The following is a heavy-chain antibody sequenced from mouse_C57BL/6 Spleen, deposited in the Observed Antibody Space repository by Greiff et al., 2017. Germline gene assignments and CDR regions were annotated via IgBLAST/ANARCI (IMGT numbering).Heavy chain of an antibody. CDR3: ARSGYYSSSYVGYAMDD. CDR1: GYTFTSYG. D-gene: IGHD1-1*01. CDR2: IYPRSGNT. J-gene: IGHJ4*01. V-gene: IGHV1-81*01. Sequence: QVQLQQSGAELARPGASVKLSCKASGYTFTSYGISWVKQRTGQGLEWIGEIYPRSGNTYYNEKFKGKATLTADKSSSTAYMELRSLTSEDSAVYFCARSGYYSSSYVGYAMDDWGQGTSVTVSS.